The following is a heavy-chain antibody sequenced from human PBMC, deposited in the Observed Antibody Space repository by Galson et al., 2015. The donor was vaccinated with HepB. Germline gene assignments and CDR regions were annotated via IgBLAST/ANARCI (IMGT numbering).Heavy chain of an antibody. CDR3: ASDEYSNPPPSNAFDI. D-gene: IGHD4-11*01. CDR2: ISYDGTDK. V-gene: IGHV3-30*03. CDR1: GFTFSSYG. J-gene: IGHJ3*02. Sequence: SLRLSCAASGFTFSSYGMHWVRQAPGKGLEWVAVISYDGTDKYYADSVKGRFAISRDNSKNTLYLQMNSLRAEDTAVYYCASDEYSNPPPSNAFDIWGQGTMVTVSS.